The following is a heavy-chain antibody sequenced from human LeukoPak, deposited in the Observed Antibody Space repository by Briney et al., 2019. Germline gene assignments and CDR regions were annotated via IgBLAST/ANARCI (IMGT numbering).Heavy chain of an antibody. CDR1: GVAISIDF. J-gene: IGHJ6*03. CDR2: THDSGST. CDR3: ARHREVRGVYYMDV. Sequence: SETLSLTCIDSGVAISIDFWSWIRQPPGKGLEWIGNTHDSGSTNFNPSLKSRVTISVDTSKNQFSLKLRSVTAADTAVYYCARHREVRGVYYMDVWGKGTTVTVSS. D-gene: IGHD3-10*01. V-gene: IGHV4-59*08.